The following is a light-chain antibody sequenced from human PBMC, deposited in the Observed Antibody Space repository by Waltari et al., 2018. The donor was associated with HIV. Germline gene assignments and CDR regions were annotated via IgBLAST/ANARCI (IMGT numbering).Light chain of an antibody. V-gene: IGLV2-14*01. Sequence: QSALTQPASVSGSPGQSITISCTGTSSDVGGYNYVSWYQQHPGKATKLMIYEVSNRPSGVSKRFSGSKSGNTASLTISGLQAEDEADYYCSSYTSSSSLYVFGTGTKVTVL. CDR1: SSDVGGYNY. CDR2: EVS. CDR3: SSYTSSSSLYV. J-gene: IGLJ1*01.